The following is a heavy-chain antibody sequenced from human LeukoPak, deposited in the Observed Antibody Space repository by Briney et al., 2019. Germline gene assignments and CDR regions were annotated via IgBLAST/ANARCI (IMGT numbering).Heavy chain of an antibody. CDR2: IKHDGSVK. J-gene: IGHJ4*02. CDR3: ATDRGWRTSGYFLYYFEY. Sequence: GGSLRLSCAASGFIFTNYFMSWVRQAPGKGLEWVASIKHDGSVKYYVDSVRGRFTISRDNTMNSLYLQMSSLRAEDTAVYYCATDRGWRTSGYFLYYFEYWGQGTLVTSSS. D-gene: IGHD3-22*01. V-gene: IGHV3-7*01. CDR1: GFIFTNYF.